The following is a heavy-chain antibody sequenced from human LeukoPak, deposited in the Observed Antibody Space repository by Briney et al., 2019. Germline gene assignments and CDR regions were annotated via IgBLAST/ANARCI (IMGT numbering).Heavy chain of an antibody. CDR3: ARDGLVGATNGDY. J-gene: IGHJ4*02. V-gene: IGHV3-30-3*01. Sequence: PGRSLRLSCAASGFTFSSYAMHWVRQAPGKGLEWVAVISYDGSNKYYADSVKGRFTISRDNSKNTLYLQMNSLRAEDTAVYYCARDGLVGATNGDYWGQGTLVTVSS. CDR2: ISYDGSNK. D-gene: IGHD1-26*01. CDR1: GFTFSSYA.